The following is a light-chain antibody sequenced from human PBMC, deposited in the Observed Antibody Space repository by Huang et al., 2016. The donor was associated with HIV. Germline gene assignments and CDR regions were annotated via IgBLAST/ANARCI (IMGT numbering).Light chain of an antibody. Sequence: DIQLTQSPSSLSASVGDRVTITCRASQILSRYLNWYQEKPGKAPKLLIYGASSLQSGVPSRCSGSGSGTDFTLNISSLQPEDFATYYCQQSHSTPITFGQGTRLEIK. CDR3: QQSHSTPIT. CDR2: GAS. J-gene: IGKJ5*01. V-gene: IGKV1-39*01. CDR1: QILSRY.